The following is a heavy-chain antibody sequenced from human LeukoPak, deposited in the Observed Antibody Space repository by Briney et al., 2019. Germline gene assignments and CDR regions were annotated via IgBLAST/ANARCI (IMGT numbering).Heavy chain of an antibody. J-gene: IGHJ4*02. CDR3: ARYCSSTSCYSDY. Sequence: ASVKVSCKASGYTFTGYYTRWVRQAPGQGLEYMGRINPISGGTVYAQKFQGRVTMTRDTSITTAYMELTRLTSDDTAVYYCARYCSSTSCYSDYWGQGTLVTVSS. CDR1: GYTFTGYY. CDR2: INPISGGT. V-gene: IGHV1-2*06. D-gene: IGHD2-2*01.